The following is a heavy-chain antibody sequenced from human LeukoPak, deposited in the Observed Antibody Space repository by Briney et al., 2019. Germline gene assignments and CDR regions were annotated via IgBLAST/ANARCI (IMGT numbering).Heavy chain of an antibody. V-gene: IGHV1-3*01. J-gene: IGHJ4*02. Sequence: GASVKVSCKASGYTFTNHVIHWVRQTPGQGLEWMGWINAGNGNPRYSQHFQDRVTITRDISASTVYMDLSSLRSEDTAVYYCARESPQRSGYSYPHWGQGTLVTVSS. D-gene: IGHD5-18*01. CDR2: INAGNGNP. CDR1: GYTFTNHV. CDR3: ARESPQRSGYSYPH.